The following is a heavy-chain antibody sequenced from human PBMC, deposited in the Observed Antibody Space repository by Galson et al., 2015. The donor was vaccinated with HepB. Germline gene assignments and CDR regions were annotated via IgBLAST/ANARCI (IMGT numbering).Heavy chain of an antibody. CDR3: ARTDGYSGYEPYGDGFDY. D-gene: IGHD5-12*01. CDR1: GYTFTGYY. CDR2: INPNSGVT. V-gene: IGHV1-2*04. J-gene: IGHJ4*02. Sequence: SVKVSCKASGYTFTGYYMHWVRQAPGQGLEWMGWINPNSGVTNYAQKFQGWVTMTRDTSISTAYMELSRLRSDDTAVYYCARTDGYSGYEPYGDGFDYWGQGTLVTVSS.